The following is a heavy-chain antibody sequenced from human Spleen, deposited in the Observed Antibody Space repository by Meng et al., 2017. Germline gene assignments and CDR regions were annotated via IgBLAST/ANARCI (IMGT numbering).Heavy chain of an antibody. D-gene: IGHD6-13*01. Sequence: QCGAGLLTPSDTLSLTSVFYVGSLSGYSWSWIPQPQGKGLEWIGEINHSGSTNYNPSLKSRVTISVDTSKNQFSLKLSSVTAADTAVYYCARGPIAAAGRAYYWFDPWGQGTLVTVSS. V-gene: IGHV4-34*01. CDR2: INHSGST. J-gene: IGHJ5*02. CDR1: VGSLSGYS. CDR3: ARGPIAAAGRAYYWFDP.